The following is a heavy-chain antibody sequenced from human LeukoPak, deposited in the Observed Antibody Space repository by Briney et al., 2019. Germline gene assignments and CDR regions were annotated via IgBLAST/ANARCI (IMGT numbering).Heavy chain of an antibody. V-gene: IGHV3-9*01. CDR1: GFTFDDYA. D-gene: IGHD3-3*01. CDR3: ARDGNEFITIFGVVTFPNQNYYYYYGMDV. Sequence: GGSLRLSCAASGFTFDDYAMHWVRQAPGKGLEWVSGISWNSGSIGYADSVKGRFTISRDNAKNSLYLQMNSLRAEDTALYYCARDGNEFITIFGVVTFPNQNYYYYYGMDVWGQGTTVTVSS. CDR2: ISWNSGSI. J-gene: IGHJ6*02.